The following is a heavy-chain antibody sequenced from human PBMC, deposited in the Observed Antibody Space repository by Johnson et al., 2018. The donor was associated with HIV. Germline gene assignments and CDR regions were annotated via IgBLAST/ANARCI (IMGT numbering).Heavy chain of an antibody. Sequence: VQLVESGGGVVQPGRSLRLSCAASGFRFRSYVMHWVRQAPGKGLEWVSAISGSGGSTYYADSVKGRFTISRDNSTNTLYLQMNSLRAEDTAVYYCAKDINWGGTAFDIWGQGTMVTVSS. J-gene: IGHJ3*02. CDR3: AKDINWGGTAFDI. CDR1: GFRFRSYV. D-gene: IGHD7-27*01. CDR2: ISGSGGST. V-gene: IGHV3-23*04.